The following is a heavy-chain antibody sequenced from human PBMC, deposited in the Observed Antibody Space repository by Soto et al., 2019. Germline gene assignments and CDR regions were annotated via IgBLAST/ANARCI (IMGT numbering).Heavy chain of an antibody. CDR2: INHSGST. CDR3: ARDKITGLFDY. J-gene: IGHJ4*02. V-gene: IGHV4-34*01. D-gene: IGHD2-8*02. CDR1: GGSFSGYY. Sequence: QVQLQQWGAGLLKPSETLSLTCAVYGGSFSGYYWTWIRQPPGTGLEWIGEINHSGSTNYNPSLTXXVTISVDTSKNQFSLKLTSVTAADTAVYYGARDKITGLFDYWGQGTLVTVSS.